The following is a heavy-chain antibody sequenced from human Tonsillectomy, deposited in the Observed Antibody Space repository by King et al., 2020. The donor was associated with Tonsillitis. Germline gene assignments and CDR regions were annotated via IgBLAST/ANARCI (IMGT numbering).Heavy chain of an antibody. V-gene: IGHV1-18*01. CDR1: GYTFTNYG. D-gene: IGHD2-2*01. Sequence: QLVQSGVEVKKPGASVKVSCKASGYTFTNYGISWVRQAPGQGLEWMGWISAYNGNTDYAQKFQDRVTMTTDTSTSTAYMELRSLRSGDTAVYYCARDRVLISRGDASATWVQGTLVTGSS. J-gene: IGHJ3*02. CDR2: ISAYNGNT. CDR3: ARDRVLISRGDASAT.